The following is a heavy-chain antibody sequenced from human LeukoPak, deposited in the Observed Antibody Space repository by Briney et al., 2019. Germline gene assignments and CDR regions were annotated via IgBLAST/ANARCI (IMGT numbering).Heavy chain of an antibody. CDR2: IYSGGST. V-gene: IGHV3-53*01. CDR1: GFTVSSNY. J-gene: IGHJ5*02. Sequence: GGSLRLSCAASGFTVSSNYMSWVRQAPGKGLEWVSVIYSGGSTYYADSVKGRFTISRDNSKNTLYLQMNSLRAEDTAVYYCAXDHPMIVVVITDETWGQGTLVTVSS. CDR3: AXDHPMIVVVITDET. D-gene: IGHD3-22*01.